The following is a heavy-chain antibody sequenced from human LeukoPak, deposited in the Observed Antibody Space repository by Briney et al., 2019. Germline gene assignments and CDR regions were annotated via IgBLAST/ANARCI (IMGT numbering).Heavy chain of an antibody. CDR3: AKALSSSWYGSQFDY. CDR2: ISGSGGST. Sequence: PGGSLRLSCAASGFTFSSYAMSWVRQAPGKGLEWVSAISGSGGSTYYADSVKGRFTISRDNSKNTLYVQMNSLRAEDTAVYYCAKALSSSWYGSQFDYWGQGTLVTVSS. CDR1: GFTFSSYA. D-gene: IGHD6-13*01. J-gene: IGHJ4*02. V-gene: IGHV3-23*01.